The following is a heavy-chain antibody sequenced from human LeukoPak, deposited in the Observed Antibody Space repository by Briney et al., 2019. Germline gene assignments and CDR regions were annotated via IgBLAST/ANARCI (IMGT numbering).Heavy chain of an antibody. V-gene: IGHV3-33*01. J-gene: IGHJ3*02. D-gene: IGHD3-22*01. CDR2: IWYDGSNK. Sequence: PGRSLRLSCAASGFTFSSYGMHWVRQAPGKGLEWVAVIWYDGSNKYYADSVKGRSTISRDNSKNTLYLQMNSLRAEDTAVYYCARDRSSGYSYDAFDIWGQGTMVTVSS. CDR3: ARDRSSGYSYDAFDI. CDR1: GFTFSSYG.